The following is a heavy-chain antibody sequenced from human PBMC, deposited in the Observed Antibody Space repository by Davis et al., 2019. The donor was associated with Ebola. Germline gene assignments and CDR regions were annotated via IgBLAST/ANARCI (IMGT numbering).Heavy chain of an antibody. CDR1: GYTFTSYG. J-gene: IGHJ4*02. V-gene: IGHV1-3*01. Sequence: AASVKVSCKASGYTFTSYGISWVRQAPGQSLEWMGWINAGNGNTRDSQKFQARVTITRDTSASTAYMELNSLRSEDTAVYYCARAQFPTTSDHWGQGTLVTVSS. CDR3: ARAQFPTTSDH. D-gene: IGHD1-1*01. CDR2: INAGNGNT.